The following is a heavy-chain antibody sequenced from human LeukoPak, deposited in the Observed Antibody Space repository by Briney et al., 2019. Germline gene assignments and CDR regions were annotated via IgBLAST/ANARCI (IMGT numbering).Heavy chain of an antibody. J-gene: IGHJ2*01. CDR3: ARADYDFWSGYSRDWYFDL. CDR1: GGSISSYY. D-gene: IGHD3-3*01. V-gene: IGHV4-4*07. Sequence: SETLSLTCTVSGGSISSYYWSWIRQPAGKGLEWIGRIYTSGSTNYNPSLKSRVTISVDTSKNQFSLKLSSVTAADTAVYYCARADYDFWSGYSRDWYFDLWGRGTLVTVSS. CDR2: IYTSGST.